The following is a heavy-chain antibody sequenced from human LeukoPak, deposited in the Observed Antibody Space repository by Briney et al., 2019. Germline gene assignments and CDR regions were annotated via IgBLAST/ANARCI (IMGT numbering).Heavy chain of an antibody. Sequence: SETLSLTCTVSGGSISSYYWSWIRQRPGEGLEWSGYIYYSGSTNYNPSLKSRVTISVDTSKNQFSLKLSSVTAADTAVYYCARDCVFDYWGQGTLVTVSS. CDR2: IYYSGST. CDR1: GGSISSYY. J-gene: IGHJ4*02. CDR3: ARDCVFDY. V-gene: IGHV4-59*01.